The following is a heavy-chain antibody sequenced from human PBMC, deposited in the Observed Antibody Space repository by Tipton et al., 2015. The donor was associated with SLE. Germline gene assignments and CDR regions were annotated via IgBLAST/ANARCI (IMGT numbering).Heavy chain of an antibody. CDR1: GDSISSSSHY. CDR2: IYYSGST. V-gene: IGHV4-61*01. CDR3: ARENSGLDDDYFDY. J-gene: IGHJ4*02. D-gene: IGHD5-12*01. Sequence: TLSLTCTVSGDSISSSSHYWSWIRQPPGKGLEWIVYIYYSGSTNYNPSLKSRVTISVDTSKNQFSLKLSSVTAADTAVYYCARENSGLDDDYFDYWGQGTLVTVSS.